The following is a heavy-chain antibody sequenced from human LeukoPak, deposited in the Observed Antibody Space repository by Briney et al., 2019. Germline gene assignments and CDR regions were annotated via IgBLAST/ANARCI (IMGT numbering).Heavy chain of an antibody. V-gene: IGHV3-23*01. D-gene: IGHD6-19*01. Sequence: PGGSLRLFCAASGFTFNTYAMTWVRQAPGKGLEWVSDISESGGSTYYEDSVQGRFTISRDNSKNTLYLQMNSLRVEDTAIYYCAKAGSDWYYFDSWGQGTLVTVSS. J-gene: IGHJ4*02. CDR1: GFTFNTYA. CDR3: AKAGSDWYYFDS. CDR2: ISESGGST.